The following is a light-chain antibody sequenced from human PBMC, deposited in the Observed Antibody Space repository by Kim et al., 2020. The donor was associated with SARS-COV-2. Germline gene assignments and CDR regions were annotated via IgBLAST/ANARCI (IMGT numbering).Light chain of an antibody. J-gene: IGKJ1*01. CDR2: GAS. CDR1: QSVSSSY. CDR3: QQYGSSPRT. Sequence: EIVLTQSPGTLSLSPGERATLSCRASQSVSSSYLAWYQQKPGQAPRLLIYGASSSATGIPDRFSGSGSGTDFTLTISRLEPEDFAVYYCQQYGSSPRTFGQETKVDIK. V-gene: IGKV3-20*01.